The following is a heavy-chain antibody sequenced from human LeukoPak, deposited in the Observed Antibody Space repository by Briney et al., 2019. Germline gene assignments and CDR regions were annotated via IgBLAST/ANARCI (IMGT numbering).Heavy chain of an antibody. CDR2: INTDGSST. CDR3: ARDLDYYDSSAYHSGTL. D-gene: IGHD3-22*01. J-gene: IGHJ4*02. CDR1: GFTFSRYW. Sequence: AGGSLRLSCAASGFTFSRYWMHWVRQAPGKGLVWVSRINTDGSSTTYAASVKGRFTISRDNAKNTLFLQMNSLRAEDTAVYYCARDLDYYDSSAYHSGTLWGQGTLVTVSS. V-gene: IGHV3-74*03.